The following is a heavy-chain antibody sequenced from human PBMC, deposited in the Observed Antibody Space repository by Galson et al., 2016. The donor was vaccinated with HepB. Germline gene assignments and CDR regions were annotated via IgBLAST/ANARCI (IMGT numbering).Heavy chain of an antibody. Sequence: SLRLSCAASGFSFADYEMHWVRQVPGKGLEWVSTITWNSRNILYADSVKGRFTFSRDNARNSLYLQMNSLRSEDTALYYCAKLWEYGLGTFATLDVWGQGTAVIVS. CDR2: ITWNSRNI. V-gene: IGHV3-9*01. CDR3: AKLWEYGLGTFATLDV. CDR1: GFSFADYE. J-gene: IGHJ6*02. D-gene: IGHD3-10*01.